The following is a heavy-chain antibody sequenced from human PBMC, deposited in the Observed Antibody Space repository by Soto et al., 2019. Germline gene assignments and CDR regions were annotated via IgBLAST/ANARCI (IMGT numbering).Heavy chain of an antibody. J-gene: IGHJ6*02. CDR1: GYTFTSYG. Sequence: GASVKVSCKASGYTFTSYGISWVRQAPGQGLEWMGWISAYNGNTNYAQKLQGRVTMTTDTSTSTAYMELRSLRSDDTAMYYCARLRTDFWSGYYYYYYGMDVWGQGTTVTVSS. CDR3: ARLRTDFWSGYYYYYYGMDV. CDR2: ISAYNGNT. V-gene: IGHV1-18*01. D-gene: IGHD3-3*01.